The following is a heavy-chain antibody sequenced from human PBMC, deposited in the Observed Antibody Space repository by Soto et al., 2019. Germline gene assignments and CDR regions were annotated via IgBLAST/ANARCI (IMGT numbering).Heavy chain of an antibody. CDR1: GYSFAGYW. V-gene: IGHV5-10-1*01. CDR3: ARQIYDSDTGPNFQYYFDS. CDR2: ITPIDSQT. Sequence: PGASLKISCKGSGYSFAGYWITWVRQKPGKGHEWVGRITPIDSQTCYSPSFRGHVTISVTKSITTVFLQWGSLRASDTAMYYCARQIYDSDTGPNFQYYFDSWGQGTPVTVSS. D-gene: IGHD3-22*01. J-gene: IGHJ4*02.